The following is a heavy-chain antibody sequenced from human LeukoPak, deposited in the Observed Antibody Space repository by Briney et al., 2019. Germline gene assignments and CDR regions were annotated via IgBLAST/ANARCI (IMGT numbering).Heavy chain of an antibody. CDR2: IFQSGHT. CDR3: ARVGVDYSGNVLKYFFDY. V-gene: IGHV4-38-2*02. D-gene: IGHD4-23*01. J-gene: IGHJ4*02. Sequence: SETLSLTCTVSDYSISSGYYWGWIRQPPGKGLEWTGSIFQSGHTYYSPSLKSRVTISVDTSNNRFSLSLSAVTAADTAVYYCARVGVDYSGNVLKYFFDYWGQGTLVTVSS. CDR1: DYSISSGYY.